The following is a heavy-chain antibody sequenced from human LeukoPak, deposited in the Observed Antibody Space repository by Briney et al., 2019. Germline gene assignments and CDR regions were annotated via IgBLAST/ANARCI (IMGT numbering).Heavy chain of an antibody. J-gene: IGHJ4*02. V-gene: IGHV1-18*01. D-gene: IGHD3-16*01. Sequence: SVKVSCKASGYTFATYGISWVRQAPGQGLEWMGWISANNGNTNYAQMLQGRVTITTDTSTSTAYMELRSLRSDDTAVYYCASAAGEIDGPPGKYYFDYWGQGTLVTVSS. CDR1: GYTFATYG. CDR3: ASAAGEIDGPPGKYYFDY. CDR2: ISANNGNT.